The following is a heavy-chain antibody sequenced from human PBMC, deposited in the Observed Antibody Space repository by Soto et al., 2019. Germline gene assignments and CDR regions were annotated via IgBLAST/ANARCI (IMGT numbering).Heavy chain of an antibody. CDR1: GAAFSSYA. V-gene: IGHV1-69*01. J-gene: IGHJ6*01. D-gene: IGHD4-17*01. Sequence: SGKGCCKASGAAFSSYAVSWVRQAPGQGLEWMGGIIPIFGTADYAQKFQGRVTITADESTSTAYMELSSLRSEDTAFYYCARELPSVTTGYYYGMDVWGQGTTVTGSS. CDR2: IIPIFGTA. CDR3: ARELPSVTTGYYYGMDV.